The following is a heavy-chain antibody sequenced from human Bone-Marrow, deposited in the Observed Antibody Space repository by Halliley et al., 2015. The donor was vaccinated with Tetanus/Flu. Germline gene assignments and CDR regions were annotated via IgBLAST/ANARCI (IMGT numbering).Heavy chain of an antibody. Sequence: SGNGVRTYCADSVKGRFTISRDNSKNTLYLQMSSLRAEDTAVYSCAKAHTSTWCGEVNWFDPWGQGTLVTVSS. J-gene: IGHJ5*02. CDR3: AKAHTSTWCGEVNWFDP. D-gene: IGHD3-10*01. CDR2: SGNGVRT. V-gene: IGHV3-23*01.